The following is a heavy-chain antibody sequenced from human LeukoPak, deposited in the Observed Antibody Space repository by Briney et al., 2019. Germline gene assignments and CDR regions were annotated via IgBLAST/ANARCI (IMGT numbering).Heavy chain of an antibody. Sequence: PGGSLRLSCAASGFTFSSYSMNWVRQAPGKGLEWVSSISSSSSYIYYADSVKGRFTISRDNAKNSLYLQMNSLRAEDTAAYYCARDAVTTEDAFDIWGQGTMVTVSS. J-gene: IGHJ3*02. CDR2: ISSSSSYI. D-gene: IGHD4-4*01. CDR3: ARDAVTTEDAFDI. CDR1: GFTFSSYS. V-gene: IGHV3-21*01.